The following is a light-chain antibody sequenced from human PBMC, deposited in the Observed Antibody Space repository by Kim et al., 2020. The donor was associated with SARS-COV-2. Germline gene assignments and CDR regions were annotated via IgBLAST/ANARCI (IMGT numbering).Light chain of an antibody. CDR1: QSVHTW. Sequence: DIQMTQSPSTLSASVGDRVTITCRASQSVHTWLAWYQQVPGKAPRLLIYKASSLVSGVPSRFSGSGFGTEFTLTISSLQPDDFATYYCQQYETYSVTFAQGTKVDIK. CDR3: QQYETYSVT. CDR2: KAS. V-gene: IGKV1-5*03. J-gene: IGKJ1*01.